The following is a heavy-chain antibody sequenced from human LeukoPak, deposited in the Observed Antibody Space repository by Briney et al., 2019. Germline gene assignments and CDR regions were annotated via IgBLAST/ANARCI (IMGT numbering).Heavy chain of an antibody. V-gene: IGHV4-59*01. CDR1: GGSISSYY. D-gene: IGHD4-17*01. Sequence: SETLSLTCTVYGGSISSYYWSWIRQPPGKGLEWIGYIYYSGSTNYNPSLKSRVTISVDTSKNQFSLKLSSVTAADTAVYYCARVIPAGDYVNYYYGMDVRGQGTTVTVSS. CDR3: ARVIPAGDYVNYYYGMDV. J-gene: IGHJ6*02. CDR2: IYYSGST.